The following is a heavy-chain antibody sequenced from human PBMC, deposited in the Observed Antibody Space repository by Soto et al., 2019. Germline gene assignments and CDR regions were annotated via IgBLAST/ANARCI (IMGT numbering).Heavy chain of an antibody. CDR1: GFMFSNHC. V-gene: IGHV3-33*01. J-gene: IGHJ4*02. D-gene: IGHD1-1*01. CDR3: VRGDNWNDEASDY. CDR2: IWSDGNNR. Sequence: QVQLVESGVGVVQPGRSLRLSCAASGFMFSNHCMHWVRQAPGKGLEWVAVIWSDGNNRYYADSVKGRFTISRDNSKNTVCLQMSSLRVEETAVYYCVRGDNWNDEASDYWGQGTLVTVSS.